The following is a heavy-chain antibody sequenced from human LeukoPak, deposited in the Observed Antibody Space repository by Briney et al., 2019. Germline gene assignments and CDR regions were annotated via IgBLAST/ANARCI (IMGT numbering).Heavy chain of an antibody. CDR1: GFTFSDYE. J-gene: IGHJ6*03. CDR3: ARGTYSFSSTSYYLYYMDV. V-gene: IGHV3-48*03. D-gene: IGHD5-18*01. CDR2: ISNSGSTI. Sequence: GGSLRLSCTASGFTFSDYEMNWVRQATGKGLEWVAYISNSGSTINYADSVKGRFTISRDNAKKSLYLQMNSLRAEDTALYFCARGTYSFSSTSYYLYYMDVWGRGTTVTVSS.